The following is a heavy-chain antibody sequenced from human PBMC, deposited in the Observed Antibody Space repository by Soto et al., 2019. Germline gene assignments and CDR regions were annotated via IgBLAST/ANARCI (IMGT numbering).Heavy chain of an antibody. D-gene: IGHD2-8*01. CDR1: GFTFSSYS. V-gene: IGHV3-21*01. CDR3: ARARAVMDYYYYMDV. J-gene: IGHJ6*03. Sequence: EVQLVESGGGLVKPGGSLRLSCAASGFTFSSYSMNWVRQAPGKGLEWVSSISSSSSYIYYADSVKGRFTISRDNAKNSLYRQMNSLRAEDTAVYYCARARAVMDYYYYMDVWGKGTTVTVSS. CDR2: ISSSSSYI.